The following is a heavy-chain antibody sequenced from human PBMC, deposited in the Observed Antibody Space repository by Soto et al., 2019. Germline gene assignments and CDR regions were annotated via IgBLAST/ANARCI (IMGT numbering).Heavy chain of an antibody. CDR2: ISFDGSNT. D-gene: IGHD5-18*01. CDR1: GFSFSSHA. CDR3: TIAMATFYFDY. V-gene: IGHV3-30-3*01. J-gene: IGHJ4*02. Sequence: GGSLRLSCAASGFSFSSHALHWVRQAPGKGLEWVAVISFDGSNTYYADSVRGRFTISRDNSKNTLYLQMNSLRAEDTAVYWCTIAMATFYFDYWGQGTLVTVSS.